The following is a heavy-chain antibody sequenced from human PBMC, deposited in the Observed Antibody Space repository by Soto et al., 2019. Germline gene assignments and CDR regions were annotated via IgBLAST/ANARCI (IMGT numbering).Heavy chain of an antibody. CDR1: GFTFSSYA. V-gene: IGHV3-30-3*01. J-gene: IGHJ4*02. CDR2: ISYDGSNK. D-gene: IGHD6-19*01. Sequence: QVQLVESGGGVVQPGRSLRLSCAASGFTFSSYAMHWVRQAPGKGLEWVAVISYDGSNKYYADSVKGRFTISRDNSKNTLYLQMNSLRAEDTAVYYCARETYSSGWTRTCDYWGQGTLVTVSS. CDR3: ARETYSSGWTRTCDY.